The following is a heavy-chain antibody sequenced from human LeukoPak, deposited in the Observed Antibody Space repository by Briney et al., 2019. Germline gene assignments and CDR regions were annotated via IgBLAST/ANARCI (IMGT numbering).Heavy chain of an antibody. Sequence: GGSLRLSCAASGFTFSSYAMSWVRQAPGKGLEWVSTISGSGDSTYYADSVKGRFTISRDNSKNTLYLQMNSLRAEDTAVYYCARVPGKYAFDIWGQGTMVTVSA. CDR3: ARVPGKYAFDI. V-gene: IGHV3-23*01. J-gene: IGHJ3*02. CDR2: ISGSGDST. CDR1: GFTFSSYA. D-gene: IGHD3-10*01.